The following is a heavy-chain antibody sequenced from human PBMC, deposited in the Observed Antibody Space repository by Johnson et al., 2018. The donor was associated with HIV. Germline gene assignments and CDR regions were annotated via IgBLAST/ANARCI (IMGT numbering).Heavy chain of an antibody. Sequence: VQLVESGGGVVQPGRSLRLSCAASGFTFSSYWMHWVRQAPGKGLEWVGRIKSKTDGGTIEYAAPVQGRFTISRDDSKNTLYLQMNSLTTEDTAVYYCATYTSMITMYVEIKGGAFDIWGQGTMVTVSS. CDR1: GFTFSSYW. CDR2: IKSKTDGGTI. J-gene: IGHJ3*02. D-gene: IGHD3-16*01. CDR3: ATYTSMITMYVEIKGGAFDI. V-gene: IGHV3-15*01.